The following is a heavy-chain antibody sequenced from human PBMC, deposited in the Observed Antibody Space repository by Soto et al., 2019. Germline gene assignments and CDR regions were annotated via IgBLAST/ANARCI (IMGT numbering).Heavy chain of an antibody. J-gene: IGHJ4*02. D-gene: IGHD2-8*02. Sequence: SETLSLTCGVSGVSVVSSSWWSWVRQSPGKGLEWIGEVYLTGTTRYNPSLKGRVTISIDKSKNHVSLTLSSVTAADAAVYYCARGFQYWLPTFDWGQG. CDR3: ARGFQYWLPTFD. CDR2: VYLTGTT. CDR1: GVSVVSSSW. V-gene: IGHV4-4*02.